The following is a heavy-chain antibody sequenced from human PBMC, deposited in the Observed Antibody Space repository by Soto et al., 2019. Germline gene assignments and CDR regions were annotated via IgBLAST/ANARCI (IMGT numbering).Heavy chain of an antibody. J-gene: IGHJ4*02. CDR2: IYHSGST. Sequence: SETLSLTCAVSGGSISSGGYSWSWIRQPPGKGLEWIGYIYHSGSTYYNPSLKSRVTISVDRSKNQFSLKLSSVTAADTAVYYCATLTSRFGYWGQGTLVTVSS. CDR3: ATLTSRFGY. CDR1: GGSISSGGYS. D-gene: IGHD2-2*01. V-gene: IGHV4-30-2*01.